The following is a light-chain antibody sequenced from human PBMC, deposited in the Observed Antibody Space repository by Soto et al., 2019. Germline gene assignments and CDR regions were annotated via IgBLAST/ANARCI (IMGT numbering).Light chain of an antibody. Sequence: QSALTQPASVSGSPGQSITISCTGTSSDVGGYNYVSWYQQHPGKAPKLMIYEVRNRPSGVSNRFSGSKSGTTASLTISGLQAEDEADYYCSSYTGSSTHVVFGGGTQLTVL. CDR2: EVR. CDR1: SSDVGGYNY. CDR3: SSYTGSSTHVV. V-gene: IGLV2-14*01. J-gene: IGLJ2*01.